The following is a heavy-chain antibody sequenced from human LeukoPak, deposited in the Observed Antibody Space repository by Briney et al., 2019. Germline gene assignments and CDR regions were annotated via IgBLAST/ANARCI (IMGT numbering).Heavy chain of an antibody. D-gene: IGHD1-7*01. Sequence: ASVKVSCKASGDTFTSYGITWVRQAPGQGLEWMGWISTYNGNTNYAQKLQGRVAMTTDTSTSTAYMELRSLKSDDTAVYYCARGRDWNYAFDYWGQGTLVTVSS. CDR1: GDTFTSYG. CDR3: ARGRDWNYAFDY. V-gene: IGHV1-18*01. J-gene: IGHJ4*02. CDR2: ISTYNGNT.